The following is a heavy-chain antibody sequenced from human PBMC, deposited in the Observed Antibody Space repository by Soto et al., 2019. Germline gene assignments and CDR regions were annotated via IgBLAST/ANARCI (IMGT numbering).Heavy chain of an antibody. J-gene: IGHJ4*02. D-gene: IGHD4-4*01. Sequence: GESLKISCKGSEYRFPSYWIGWLRQMSGKGLEWIGTIFPGDSDTRYNPSFQGQVSISADKSINTAYLQWNSLQASDTAMYYCARQDNYAFGFWGQGTPVTVSS. CDR2: IFPGDSDT. CDR1: EYRFPSYW. V-gene: IGHV5-51*01. CDR3: ARQDNYAFGF.